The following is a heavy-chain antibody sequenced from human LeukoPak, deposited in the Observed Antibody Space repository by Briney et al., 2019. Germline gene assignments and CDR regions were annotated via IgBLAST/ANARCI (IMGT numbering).Heavy chain of an antibody. CDR2: ISVSGGST. CDR3: ARDRLLEDRDFHYYYYMDV. V-gene: IGHV3-23*01. CDR1: GFTYSSYA. Sequence: GGSLRLSCAASGFTYSSYAMSWVRQAPGKGLEWVSAISVSGGSTYYADSVKGRFTISRDNAKNSLYLQMSSLRAEDTAVYHCARDRLLEDRDFHYYYYMDVWGRGTTVTVSS. J-gene: IGHJ6*03. D-gene: IGHD2-21*01.